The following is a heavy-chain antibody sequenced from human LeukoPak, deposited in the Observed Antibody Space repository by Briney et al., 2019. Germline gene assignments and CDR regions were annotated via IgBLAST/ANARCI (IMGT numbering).Heavy chain of an antibody. D-gene: IGHD6-13*01. CDR2: INWNGGST. CDR1: GFTFDEYG. CDR3: ARDRSSWTTYYYYYMDV. J-gene: IGHJ6*03. Sequence: GGSLRLSCAASGFTFDEYGISWVRQAPGKGLEWVSGINWNGGSTGYADSVKGRFTISRDNAKNYLYLQMNSLRAEDTALYYCARDRSSWTTYYYYYMDVWGKGTTVTVSS. V-gene: IGHV3-20*04.